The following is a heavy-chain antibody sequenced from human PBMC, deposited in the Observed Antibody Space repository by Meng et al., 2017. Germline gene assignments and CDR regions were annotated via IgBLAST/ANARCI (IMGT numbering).Heavy chain of an antibody. CDR2: ISSSGSTI. CDR3: ASGGPICGDCDLDY. J-gene: IGHJ4*02. Sequence: GGSLRLSCAASGFTFSSYEMNWVRQAPGKGLEWVSYISSSGSTIYYADSVKGRFTISRDNAKNSLYLQINSLRAEDTAVYYCASGGPICGDCDLDYWGQGTLVTVSS. V-gene: IGHV3-48*03. CDR1: GFTFSSYE. D-gene: IGHD2-21*02.